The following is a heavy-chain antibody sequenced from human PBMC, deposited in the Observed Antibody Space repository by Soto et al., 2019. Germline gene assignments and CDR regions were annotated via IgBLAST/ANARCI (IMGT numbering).Heavy chain of an antibody. D-gene: IGHD3-10*01. V-gene: IGHV4-59*08. CDR3: ARQGFGQLHGLVDV. J-gene: IGHJ6*02. Sequence: SETLSLTCTGSVGSISNYYLSCIRRPPGKGLEWIGYIHHSGSTSYNPSLKSRVTMSVDTSKNHFSLKVNSVTAADTALYYCARQGFGQLHGLVDVWGPGTTVTVSS. CDR2: IHHSGST. CDR1: VGSISNYY.